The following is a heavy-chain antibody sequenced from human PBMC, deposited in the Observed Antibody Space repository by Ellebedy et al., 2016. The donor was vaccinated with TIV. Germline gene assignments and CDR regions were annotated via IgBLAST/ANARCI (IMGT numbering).Heavy chain of an antibody. CDR3: TREKPIKGAKRSFWFDP. CDR2: LNPSDGST. J-gene: IGHJ5*02. CDR1: GYTFTSYY. D-gene: IGHD1-14*01. V-gene: IGHV1-46*01. Sequence: AASVKVSCKASGYTFTSYYMHWVRQAPGQGLEWMGILNPSDGSTTYAQKFQGRVIMTRDTSTSTLYMQLSSLSSEDTAVYYCTREKPIKGAKRSFWFDPWGQGTLVTVSS.